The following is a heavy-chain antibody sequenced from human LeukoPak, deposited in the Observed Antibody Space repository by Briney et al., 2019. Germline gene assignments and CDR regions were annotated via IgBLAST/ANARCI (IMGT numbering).Heavy chain of an antibody. Sequence: ASVKVSCKTSGYSFSTFGISWVRQAPGQGLEWMGWISADNANTNYAQHFQDRVTMTTDTSTNSAYMELRSLISDDTAVYYCGRGWGGDGWFSPTFDYWGQGTLVTVSS. CDR2: ISADNANT. CDR1: GYSFSTFG. CDR3: GRGWGGDGWFSPTFDY. J-gene: IGHJ4*02. V-gene: IGHV1-18*01. D-gene: IGHD6-19*01.